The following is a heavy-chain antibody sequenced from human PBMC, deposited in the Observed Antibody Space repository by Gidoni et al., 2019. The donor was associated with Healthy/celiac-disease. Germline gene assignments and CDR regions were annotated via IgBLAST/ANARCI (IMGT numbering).Heavy chain of an antibody. CDR1: GFTFSSYA. D-gene: IGHD3-3*01. V-gene: IGHV3-23*01. Sequence: EVQLLESGGGLVQPGGSLILSCAASGFTFSSYAMSWVRQAPGKGLEWVSAISGSGGSTYYADSVKGRFTISRDNSKNTLYLQMNSLRAEDTAVYYCAKHDDFGNGMDVWGQGTTVTVSS. J-gene: IGHJ6*02. CDR3: AKHDDFGNGMDV. CDR2: ISGSGGST.